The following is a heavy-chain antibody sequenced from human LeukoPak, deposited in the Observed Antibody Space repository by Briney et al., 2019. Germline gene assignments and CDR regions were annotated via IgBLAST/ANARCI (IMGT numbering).Heavy chain of an antibody. CDR3: ARESLAVAGPYFDY. J-gene: IGHJ4*02. CDR2: IYTSGST. D-gene: IGHD6-19*01. V-gene: IGHV4-4*07. Sequence: SETLSLTCTISGGSISSYYWSWIRQPAGKGREWIVRIYTSGSTNYNPSLKSRVTMTVDTSKNQFSLKLSSVTAADTAVYYCARESLAVAGPYFDYWGQGTLVTVSS. CDR1: GGSISSYY.